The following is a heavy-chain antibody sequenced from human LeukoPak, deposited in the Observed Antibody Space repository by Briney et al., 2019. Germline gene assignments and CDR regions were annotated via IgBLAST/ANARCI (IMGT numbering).Heavy chain of an antibody. CDR3: ARGGIWRSHYYYYMDV. J-gene: IGHJ6*03. Sequence: SVKVSCKASGGTFSSYAISWVRQAPGQGLEWMGGIIPIFGTANYAQKLQGRVTMTTDTSTSTAYMELRSLRSDDTAVYYCARGGIWRSHYYYYMDVWGKGTTVTVSS. CDR2: IIPIFGTA. D-gene: IGHD3-3*01. CDR1: GGTFSSYA. V-gene: IGHV1-69*05.